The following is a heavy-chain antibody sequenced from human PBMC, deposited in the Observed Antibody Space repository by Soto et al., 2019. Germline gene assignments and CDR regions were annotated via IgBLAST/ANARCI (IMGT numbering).Heavy chain of an antibody. CDR2: IYNGGIP. CDR1: GGSVSSQY. J-gene: IGHJ2*01. CDR3: ARMSYFYDKWYFDL. V-gene: IGHV4-4*07. Sequence: QVEMEESGPGLLKPSETLSLTCTVSGGSVSSQYWSWIRQPAGKGLEWIGRIYNGGIPLIHPSLESRVALSLDTSKNQFSLTLSSVTAADTATYYCARMSYFYDKWYFDLWGRGTLVTVSS. D-gene: IGHD3-22*01.